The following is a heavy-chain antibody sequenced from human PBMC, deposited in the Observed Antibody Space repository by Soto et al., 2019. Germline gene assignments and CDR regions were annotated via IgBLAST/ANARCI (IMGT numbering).Heavy chain of an antibody. CDR3: ARDRGESSSYTFEYFQQ. J-gene: IGHJ1*01. CDR1: GFTFSSYS. D-gene: IGHD6-13*01. V-gene: IGHV3-21*01. Sequence: PGGSLRLSCAASGFTFSSYSMNWVRQAPGKGLEWVSSISSSSSYIYYADSVKGRFTISRDNAKNSLYLQMNSLRAEDTAVYYCARDRGESSSYTFEYFQQWGQGTLVTVSS. CDR2: ISSSSSYI.